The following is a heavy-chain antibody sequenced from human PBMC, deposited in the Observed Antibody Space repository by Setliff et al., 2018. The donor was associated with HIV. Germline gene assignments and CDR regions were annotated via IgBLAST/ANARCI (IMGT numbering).Heavy chain of an antibody. Sequence: PSETLSLTCTVSGGSISSSSYYWGWVRQPPGKGLEWIGSMYYSGSTYYHPSLKSRVTISVDTSKNQFSLKLSSVTAADTAVYYCARGQGYSYGLGPYWGQGTLVTVSS. V-gene: IGHV4-39*07. J-gene: IGHJ4*02. CDR2: MYYSGST. CDR1: GGSISSSSYY. D-gene: IGHD5-18*01. CDR3: ARGQGYSYGLGPY.